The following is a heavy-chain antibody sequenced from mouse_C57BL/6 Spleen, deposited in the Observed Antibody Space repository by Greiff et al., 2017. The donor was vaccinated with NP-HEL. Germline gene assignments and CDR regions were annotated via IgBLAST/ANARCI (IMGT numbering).Heavy chain of an antibody. J-gene: IGHJ2*01. Sequence: VQVVESGAELVKPGASVKISCKASGYAFSSYWMNWVKQRPGKGLEWIGQIYPGDGDTNYNGKFKGKATLTADKSSSTAYMQLSSLTSEDSAVYFCASNWDERGPYFDYWGQGTTLTLSS. CDR3: ASNWDERGPYFDY. CDR1: GYAFSSYW. CDR2: IYPGDGDT. V-gene: IGHV1-80*01. D-gene: IGHD4-1*01.